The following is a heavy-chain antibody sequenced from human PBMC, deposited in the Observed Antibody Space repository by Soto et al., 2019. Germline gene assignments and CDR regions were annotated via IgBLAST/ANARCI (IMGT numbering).Heavy chain of an antibody. Sequence: SETLSLTCTVSGGSISSGGYYWSWIRQHPGKGLEWIGYIYYSGSTYYNPSLKSRVTISVDTSKNQFSLKLSSVTAADTAVYYCAKVRFLEWLSYYYYYMDVWGKGTTVTVSS. V-gene: IGHV4-61*08. CDR2: IYYSGST. CDR3: AKVRFLEWLSYYYYYMDV. CDR1: GGSISSGGYY. D-gene: IGHD3-3*01. J-gene: IGHJ6*03.